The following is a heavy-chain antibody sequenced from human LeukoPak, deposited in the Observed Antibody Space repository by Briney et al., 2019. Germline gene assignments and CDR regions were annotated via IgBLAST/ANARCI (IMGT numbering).Heavy chain of an antibody. CDR3: ARISAAAGTESFDY. V-gene: IGHV3-33*01. CDR2: IWYDGSNK. D-gene: IGHD6-13*01. CDR1: GFTLSHYA. Sequence: QPGGSLRLSCSMSGFTLSHYAMSWVRQAPGKGLEWVAVIWYDGSNKYYADSVKGRFTISRDNSKNTLYLQMNSLRAEDTAVYYCARISAAAGTESFDYWGQGTLVTVSS. J-gene: IGHJ4*02.